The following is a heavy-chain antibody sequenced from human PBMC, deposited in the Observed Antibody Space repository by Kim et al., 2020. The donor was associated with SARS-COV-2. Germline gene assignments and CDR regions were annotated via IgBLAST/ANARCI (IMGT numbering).Heavy chain of an antibody. CDR2: ICSGSSYI. J-gene: IGHJ3*02. D-gene: IGHD2-2*01. CDR3: ARSDCSSNSCSFYDAFDI. V-gene: IGHV3-21*04. CDR1: GFTFSTYA. Sequence: GGSLRLSCAASGFTFSTYAMNWVRQAPGKGLEWVSFICSGSSYIYNADSVKGRFTISRDNAKNYLYLQMNSLRAEDTAVYYCARSDCSSNSCSFYDAFDIWGEGTMVTVSS.